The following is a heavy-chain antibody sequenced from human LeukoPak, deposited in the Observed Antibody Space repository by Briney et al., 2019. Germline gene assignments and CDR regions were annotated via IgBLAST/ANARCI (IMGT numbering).Heavy chain of an antibody. D-gene: IGHD6-6*01. CDR3: AKDFWSWGGPGGIAARPFQFDP. CDR2: INSDASST. V-gene: IGHV3-74*01. CDR1: GFTFSSYW. J-gene: IGHJ5*02. Sequence: PGGSLRLSCAASGFTFSSYWMHWVRQAPGKGLVWVSRINSDASSTSYADSVKGRFTISRDNAKNTLYLQMNSLRAEDAAVYYCAKDFWSWGGPGGIAARPFQFDPWGQGTLVTVSS.